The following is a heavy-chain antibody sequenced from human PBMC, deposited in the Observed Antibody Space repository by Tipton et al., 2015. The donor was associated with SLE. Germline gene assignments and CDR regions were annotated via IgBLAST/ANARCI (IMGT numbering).Heavy chain of an antibody. CDR1: GGSISSGSYY. V-gene: IGHV4-61*02. J-gene: IGHJ4*02. Sequence: TLSLTCTVSGGSISSGSYYWSWIRQPAGKGLEWIGRIYTSGSTNYNPSLKSRVTISVDTSKNQFSLKLSSVTAADTAAYYCARGNWGWGQGTLVTVSS. D-gene: IGHD7-27*01. CDR3: ARGNWG. CDR2: IYTSGST.